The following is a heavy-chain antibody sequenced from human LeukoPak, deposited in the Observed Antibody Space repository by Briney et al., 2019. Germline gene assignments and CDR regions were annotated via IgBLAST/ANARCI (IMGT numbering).Heavy chain of an antibody. D-gene: IGHD3-16*01. CDR1: GFTFSRYW. J-gene: IGHJ4*02. V-gene: IGHV3-7*01. CDR3: AREWNPGWGGTYFDT. Sequence: GGSLRLSCTASGFTFSRYWMTWVRQAPGKGLEWVANIKEDGSEKYYVDSLKGRVVISRDNAKRSFYLQLNSLRVDDTAVYYCAREWNPGWGGTYFDTWGLGTQVTVSS. CDR2: IKEDGSEK.